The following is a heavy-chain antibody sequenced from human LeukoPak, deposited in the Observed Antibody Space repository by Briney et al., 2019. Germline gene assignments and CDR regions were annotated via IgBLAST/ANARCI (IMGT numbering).Heavy chain of an antibody. CDR1: GYTFTSYY. CDR2: INPSGGST. V-gene: IGHV1-46*01. CDR3: AGSHDYGDYEGDYYYYYYMDV. J-gene: IGHJ6*03. D-gene: IGHD4-17*01. Sequence: ASVKVSCEASGYTFTSYYMHWLRQAPGQGLEWMGIINPSGGSTSYAQKFQGRLTMTRDMSTRTIYMELSSLRSEDTAVYYCAGSHDYGDYEGDYYYYYYMDVWGKGTTVTVSS.